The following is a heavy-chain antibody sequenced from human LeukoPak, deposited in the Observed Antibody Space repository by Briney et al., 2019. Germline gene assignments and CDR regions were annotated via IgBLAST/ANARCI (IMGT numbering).Heavy chain of an antibody. CDR3: AKGPRASGWTYFDY. V-gene: IGHV3-23*01. CDR2: ISGSGGST. CDR1: GFTFSSYA. J-gene: IGHJ4*02. D-gene: IGHD6-19*01. Sequence: PGGSLRLSCAASGFTFSSYAMSWVRQAPGKGLEWVSVISGSGGSTYSAESVKGRFTISRDNSKNTPYLQMNSLRVEDTAVYYCAKGPRASGWTYFDYWGQGTLVTVSS.